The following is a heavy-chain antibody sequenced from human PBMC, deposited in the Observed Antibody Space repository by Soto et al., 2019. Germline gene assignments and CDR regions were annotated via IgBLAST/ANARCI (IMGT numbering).Heavy chain of an antibody. D-gene: IGHD2-21*01. CDR2: IWYDGSNK. V-gene: IGHV3-33*01. CDR1: GFTFSSYG. J-gene: IGHJ4*02. CDR3: ARDVDPMTPFDY. Sequence: QVQLVESGGGVVQPGRSLRLSCAASGFTFSSYGMHWVRQAPGKGLEWVAVIWYDGSNKYYADSVKGRFTISRDNSKNTLYLQMNSLRAEDTAVYYCARDVDPMTPFDYWGQGTLVTVSS.